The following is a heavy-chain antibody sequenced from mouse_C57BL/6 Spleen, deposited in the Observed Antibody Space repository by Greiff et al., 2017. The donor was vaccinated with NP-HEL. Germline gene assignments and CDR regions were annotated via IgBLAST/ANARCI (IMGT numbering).Heavy chain of an antibody. D-gene: IGHD1-1*01. CDR2: ILPGSGST. V-gene: IGHV1-9*01. CDR3: ARERITTVVEDYAMDY. J-gene: IGHJ4*01. Sequence: QVQLQQSGAELMKPGASVKLSCKATGYTFTGYWIEWVKQRPGHGLEWIGEILPGSGSTNYNEKFKGKATFTADTSSNTAYMQLSSLTTEDSAIYYCARERITTVVEDYAMDYWGQGTSVTVSS. CDR1: GYTFTGYW.